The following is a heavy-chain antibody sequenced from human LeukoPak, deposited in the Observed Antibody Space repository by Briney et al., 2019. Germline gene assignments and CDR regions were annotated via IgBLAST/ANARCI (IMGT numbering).Heavy chain of an antibody. J-gene: IGHJ6*02. CDR3: AKDEGHLAAAGTYYYYGMDV. Sequence: PGRSLRLAWAAAGFTFSSYGMDGVPQAPREGLGWGSVISYDVSNKYYADSVKGGFTISRDNSKSTLYLQMNSLRAEDTAVYYCAKDEGHLAAAGTYYYYGMDVWGQGTTVTVSS. V-gene: IGHV3-30*18. D-gene: IGHD6-13*01. CDR1: GFTFSSYG. CDR2: ISYDVSNK.